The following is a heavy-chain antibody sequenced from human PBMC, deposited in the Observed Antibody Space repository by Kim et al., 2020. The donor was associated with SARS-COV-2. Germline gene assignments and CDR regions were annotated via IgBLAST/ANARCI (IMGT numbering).Heavy chain of an antibody. J-gene: IGHJ4*01. Sequence: SETLSLTCAVYGGSFSGYYWSWIRQPPGKGLEWIGEINHSGSTNYNPSLKSRVTISVDTYKNQFSLKLSSVTAADTAVYYCARAYYDFWSGYYSYIDYWG. CDR2: INHSGST. CDR1: GGSFSGYY. V-gene: IGHV4-34*01. D-gene: IGHD3-3*01. CDR3: ARAYYDFWSGYYSYIDY.